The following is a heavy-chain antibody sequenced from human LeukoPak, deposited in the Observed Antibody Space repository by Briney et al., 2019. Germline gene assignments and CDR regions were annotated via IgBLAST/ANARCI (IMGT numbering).Heavy chain of an antibody. D-gene: IGHD3-16*01. J-gene: IGHJ5*02. CDR1: GFTFSSFT. CDR2: IRGRGGST. Sequence: GGSLTLSCAASGFTFSSFTMTWVRQAPGKGLEWVSAIRGRGGSTYYADFLEGPFTIAREHSKDMVYLQMNSLKVEDPAICYCGKEGGAWGQGTKVTVS. CDR3: GKEGGA. V-gene: IGHV3-23*01.